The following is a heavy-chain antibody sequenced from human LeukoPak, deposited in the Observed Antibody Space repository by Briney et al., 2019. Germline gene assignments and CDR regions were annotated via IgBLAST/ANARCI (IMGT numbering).Heavy chain of an antibody. CDR2: MNPNSGNT. CDR1: GYTFTSYD. V-gene: IGHV1-8*01. Sequence: WASVKVSCKASGYTFTSYDINWVRQATGQGLEWMGWMNPNSGNTGYAQKFQGRVTMTRNTSISTAYMELSSLRSEDTAVYYCARDPRWATIDYYMDVWGKGITATISS. CDR3: ARDPRWATIDYYMDV. D-gene: IGHD5-12*01. J-gene: IGHJ6*03.